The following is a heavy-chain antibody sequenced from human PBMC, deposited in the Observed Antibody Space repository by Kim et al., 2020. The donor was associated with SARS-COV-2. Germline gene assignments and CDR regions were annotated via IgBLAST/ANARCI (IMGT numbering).Heavy chain of an antibody. CDR1: GFTVSSNY. D-gene: IGHD3-3*02. Sequence: GGSLRLSCAASGFTVSSNYMSWVRQAPGKGLEWVSVIYSGGSTYYADSVKGRFTISRDNSKNTLYLQMNSLRAEDTAVYYCARGAYSRIFFDRIYYYGMDVWGQGTTVTVSS. J-gene: IGHJ6*02. V-gene: IGHV3-66*01. CDR3: ARGAYSRIFFDRIYYYGMDV. CDR2: IYSGGST.